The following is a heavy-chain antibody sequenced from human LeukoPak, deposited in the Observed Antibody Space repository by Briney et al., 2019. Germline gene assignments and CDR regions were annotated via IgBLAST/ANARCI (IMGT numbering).Heavy chain of an antibody. CDR3: ARHGSTSLHYAFDI. CDR1: GGSISSYQ. D-gene: IGHD2-2*01. J-gene: IGHJ3*02. CDR2: LYYSGNT. Sequence: SETLSLTCTVSGGSISSYQWSWIRQPPGKGLEWIAYLYYSGNTNYNPSLKSRLTLSVDTSKNQFSLELNSVIAADTALYYCARHGSTSLHYAFDIWGQGTMVTVSS. V-gene: IGHV4-59*01.